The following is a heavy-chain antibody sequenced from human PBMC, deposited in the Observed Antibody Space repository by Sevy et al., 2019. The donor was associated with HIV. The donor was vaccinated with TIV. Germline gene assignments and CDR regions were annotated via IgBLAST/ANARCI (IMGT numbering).Heavy chain of an antibody. J-gene: IGHJ6*03. Sequence: GGSLRLSCAASEFTFSNYNMNWVRQAPGKGLEWVSHFSSRSSSIYYADSVKGRFTISRDNAKNSLYLQMNSLRVEDTAVYYCARAYGDYYMDVWGKGTTVTVSS. CDR2: FSSRSSSI. V-gene: IGHV3-48*01. CDR1: EFTFSNYN. CDR3: ARAYGDYYMDV. D-gene: IGHD4-17*01.